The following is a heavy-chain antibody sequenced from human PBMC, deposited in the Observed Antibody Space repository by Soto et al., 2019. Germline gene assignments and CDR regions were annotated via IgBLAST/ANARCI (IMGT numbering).Heavy chain of an antibody. CDR3: ARGRYSYGACNY. J-gene: IGHJ4*02. V-gene: IGHV4-34*01. Sequence: SETLSLTCAVYGGSFSGYYWSWIRQPPGKGLEWIGEINHSGSTNYNPSLKSRVTISVDTSKNQFSLKLSSVTAADTAVYYCARGRYSYGACNYWGQGTLVTVSS. CDR1: GGSFSGYY. D-gene: IGHD5-18*01. CDR2: INHSGST.